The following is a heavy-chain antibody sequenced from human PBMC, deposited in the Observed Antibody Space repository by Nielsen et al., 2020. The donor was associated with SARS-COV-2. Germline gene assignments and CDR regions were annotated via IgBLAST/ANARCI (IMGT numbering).Heavy chain of an antibody. CDR3: ARDTYYYGSGSYYNVYYGMDV. CDR2: ISGSGGST. V-gene: IGHV3-23*01. Sequence: WIRQPPGKGLEWVSAISGSGGSTYYADSVKGRFTISRDNSKNTLYLQMNSLRAEDTAVYYCARDTYYYGSGSYYNVYYGMDVWGQGTTVTVSS. J-gene: IGHJ6*02. D-gene: IGHD3-10*01.